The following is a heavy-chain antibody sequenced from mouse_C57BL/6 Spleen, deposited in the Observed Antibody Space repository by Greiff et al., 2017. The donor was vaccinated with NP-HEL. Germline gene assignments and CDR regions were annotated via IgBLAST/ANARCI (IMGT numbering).Heavy chain of an antibody. J-gene: IGHJ2*01. D-gene: IGHD2-12*01. CDR1: GFTFSSYG. CDR3: ARHTSQLSYFDY. Sequence: EVQLVESGGDLVKPGGSLKLSCAASGFTFSSYGMSWVRQTPDKRLEWVATISSGGSYTYYPDSVKGRFTISRDNAKNTLYLQMSSLKSEDTAMYYCARHTSQLSYFDYWGQGTTLTVSS. V-gene: IGHV5-6*01. CDR2: ISSGGSYT.